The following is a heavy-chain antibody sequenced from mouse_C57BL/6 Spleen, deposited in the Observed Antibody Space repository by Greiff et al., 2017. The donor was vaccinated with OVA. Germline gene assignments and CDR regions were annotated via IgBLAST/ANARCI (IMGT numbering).Heavy chain of an antibody. V-gene: IGHV1-69*01. D-gene: IGHD2-5*01. CDR2: IDPSDSYT. Sequence: VQLQQPGAELVMPGASVKLSCKASGYTFTSYWMHWVKQRPGQGLEWIGEIDPSDSYTNYNQKFKGKSTLTVDKSSSTAYMQLSSLTSEDSAVYYCARRGSNYGYAMDYWGQGTSVTVSS. CDR1: GYTFTSYW. CDR3: ARRGSNYGYAMDY. J-gene: IGHJ4*01.